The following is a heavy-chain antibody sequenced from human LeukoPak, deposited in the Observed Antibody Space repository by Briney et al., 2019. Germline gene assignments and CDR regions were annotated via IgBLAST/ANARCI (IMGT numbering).Heavy chain of an antibody. Sequence: PSETLSLTCTVSGGSISSYYWNWIGQPPEKGLEWIGYIYYSGSTNYNPSLKSRVTISVDTSKNQFSLRLNSLTAADTGVYYCARGGSSSSLNHFDNWGQGILVTVSS. CDR2: IYYSGST. D-gene: IGHD6-13*01. CDR1: GGSISSYY. J-gene: IGHJ4*02. V-gene: IGHV4-59*01. CDR3: ARGGSSSSLNHFDN.